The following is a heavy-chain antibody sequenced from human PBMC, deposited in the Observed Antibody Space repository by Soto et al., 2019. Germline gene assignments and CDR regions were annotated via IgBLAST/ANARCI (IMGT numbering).Heavy chain of an antibody. Sequence: QLQLQESGPGLVKPSETLSLTCTVSGGSISSGHYFWAWIRQPPGKGLEWIGIIDHSGTTFYNPSLKSILTISVETSRNQFSLTVTSVIAADTAVYYRASQAGAGTAYDFFDYWGQGTLVTVSS. D-gene: IGHD3-10*01. J-gene: IGHJ4*02. V-gene: IGHV4-39*01. CDR2: IDHSGTT. CDR3: ASQAGAGTAYDFFDY. CDR1: GGSISSGHYF.